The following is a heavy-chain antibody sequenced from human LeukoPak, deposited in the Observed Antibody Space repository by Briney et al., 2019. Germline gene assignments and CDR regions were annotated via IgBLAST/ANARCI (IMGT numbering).Heavy chain of an antibody. J-gene: IGHJ3*02. V-gene: IGHV4-39*01. D-gene: IGHD1-26*01. Sequence: PSETLSLTCTVSGGSISSTNYYWGWFRQPPGKGLERIGSIYYSGSTYYTPSLKSRATISVDTSKNQFSLKLRSVTAADTAVYYCARPDSGTYVARAFDIWGRGTLVSVSS. CDR1: GGSISSTNYY. CDR2: IYYSGST. CDR3: ARPDSGTYVARAFDI.